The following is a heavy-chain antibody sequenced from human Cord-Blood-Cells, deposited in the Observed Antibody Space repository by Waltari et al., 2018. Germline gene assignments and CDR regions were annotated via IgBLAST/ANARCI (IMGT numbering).Heavy chain of an antibody. Sequence: QVQLVQSGAEVKKPGSSVKVSCKASGGTSSRYAIRRVRQAPGQGLEWMGGIIPIFGTANYAQKFQGRVTITADESTSTAYMELSSLRSEDTAVYYCARAYSSGWYIDYWGQGTLVTVSS. CDR1: GGTSSRYA. J-gene: IGHJ4*02. CDR2: IIPIFGTA. V-gene: IGHV1-69*01. CDR3: ARAYSSGWYIDY. D-gene: IGHD6-19*01.